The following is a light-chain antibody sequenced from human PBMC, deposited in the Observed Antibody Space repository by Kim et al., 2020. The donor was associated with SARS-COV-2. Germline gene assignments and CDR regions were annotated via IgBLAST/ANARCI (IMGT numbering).Light chain of an antibody. Sequence: DIQLTQSPSFLSASVGDRVTITCRASHDINNYFAWYQQNPGKAPKLLIYGASTLASGVPSRFSGSGSGTEFTLTISSLQPEEFATQYCQQYNVHPRNFGQGTQVDIK. CDR1: HDINNY. V-gene: IGKV1-9*01. CDR3: QQYNVHPRN. J-gene: IGKJ1*01. CDR2: GAS.